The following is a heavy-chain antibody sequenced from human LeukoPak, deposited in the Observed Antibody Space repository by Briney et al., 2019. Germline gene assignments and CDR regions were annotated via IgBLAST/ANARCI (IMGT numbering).Heavy chain of an antibody. D-gene: IGHD6-13*01. CDR3: ARSWGSSWSDF. V-gene: IGHV1-18*04. CDR2: LNGYDGDT. J-gene: IGHJ4*02. Sequence: ASVKVPCKTSGYTFTSCGITWVRQAPGQGLEWMGWLNGYDGDTNYAQKLQGRVTLTTDTSTSTAYMELRSLRSDDTAVYYCARSWGSSWSDFWGQGALVTVSS. CDR1: GYTFTSCG.